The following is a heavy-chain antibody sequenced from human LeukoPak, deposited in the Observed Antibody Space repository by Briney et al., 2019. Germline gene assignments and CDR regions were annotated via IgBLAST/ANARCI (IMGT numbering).Heavy chain of an antibody. J-gene: IGHJ3*02. CDR2: FDPEDGET. CDR3: ATQIWFGELFAFDI. D-gene: IGHD3-10*01. V-gene: IGHV1-24*01. Sequence: ASVKVSCKVAGYTLTELSMHGVRQAPGKGLEWMGDFDPEDGETIYAQKFQGRVTMTEDTSTDTDYMELSSLRSEDTAVYYCATQIWFGELFAFDIWGQGTMVTVSS. CDR1: GYTLTELS.